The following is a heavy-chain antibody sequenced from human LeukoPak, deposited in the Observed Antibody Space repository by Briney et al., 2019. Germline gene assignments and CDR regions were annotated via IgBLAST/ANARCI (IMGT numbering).Heavy chain of an antibody. CDR3: ARDSRYCSSTSCYYYYYYGMDV. D-gene: IGHD2-2*01. Sequence: SETLSLTCTVSGGSISSYYWSWIRQPPGKGLEWIGYIYYSGSTNYNPSLKSRVTISVDTSKNQFSLKLCSVTAADTAVYYCARDSRYCSSTSCYYYYYYGMDVWGQGTTVTVSS. CDR1: GGSISSYY. J-gene: IGHJ6*02. V-gene: IGHV4-59*01. CDR2: IYYSGST.